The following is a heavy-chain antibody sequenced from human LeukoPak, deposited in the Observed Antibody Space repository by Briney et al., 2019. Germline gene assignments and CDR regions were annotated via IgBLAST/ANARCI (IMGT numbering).Heavy chain of an antibody. CDR1: GFTFSSYA. CDR3: ARGPPWYFDL. Sequence: ATSGFTFSSYAMHWVRQGPGKGLEWVALISSDGTNKDYADSVKGRFTISSDNAKNSLYLQMNSLTVEDTAVYYCARGPPWYFDLWGRGTLVTVSS. D-gene: IGHD6-25*01. J-gene: IGHJ2*01. V-gene: IGHV3-30*04. CDR2: ISSDGTNK.